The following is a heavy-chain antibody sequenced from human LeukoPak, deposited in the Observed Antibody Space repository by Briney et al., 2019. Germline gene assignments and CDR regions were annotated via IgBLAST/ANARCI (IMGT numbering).Heavy chain of an antibody. V-gene: IGHV1-2*02. J-gene: IGHJ4*02. Sequence: ASVKVSCKASGYTFTGYYMHWVRQAPGQGLEWMGWINPNSGGTNYAQKFQGRVTMTRDTSISTAYMELSRLRSDDTAVYYCARVVAAAGTLDYWGQGTLVTASS. CDR2: INPNSGGT. CDR1: GYTFTGYY. D-gene: IGHD6-13*01. CDR3: ARVVAAAGTLDY.